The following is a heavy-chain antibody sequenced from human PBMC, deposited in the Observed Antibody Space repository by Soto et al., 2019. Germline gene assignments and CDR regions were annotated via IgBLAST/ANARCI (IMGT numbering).Heavy chain of an antibody. J-gene: IGHJ3*02. D-gene: IGHD6-13*01. CDR3: ARDVSPGSSSLYLDAFDI. V-gene: IGHV3-7*05. Sequence: EVQLEESGGGLVQPGGSLRLSCAASGFTLSMYWMTWVRQAPGRGLEWVANIKQDGSKKSYLDSVRGRFTISRDNVRNSLYLQMDSLRAEATALYYCARDVSPGSSSLYLDAFDIWGQGTMVIVSS. CDR1: GFTLSMYW. CDR2: IKQDGSKK.